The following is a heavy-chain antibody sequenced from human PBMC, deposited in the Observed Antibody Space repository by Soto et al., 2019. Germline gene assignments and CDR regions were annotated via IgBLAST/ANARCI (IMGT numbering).Heavy chain of an antibody. D-gene: IGHD3-3*01. Sequence: GGSLRLSCAASGFTFSSFGMHWVRQAPGKGLEWVSLIWYDGSKKSYGDSVKGRFTISRDISRNTVYLQMNGLRADDTGVYYCARDASYYSLWSGYYPSRNGMDVWGQGTTVTVSS. CDR1: GFTFSSFG. J-gene: IGHJ6*02. CDR2: IWYDGSKK. CDR3: ARDASYYSLWSGYYPSRNGMDV. V-gene: IGHV3-33*01.